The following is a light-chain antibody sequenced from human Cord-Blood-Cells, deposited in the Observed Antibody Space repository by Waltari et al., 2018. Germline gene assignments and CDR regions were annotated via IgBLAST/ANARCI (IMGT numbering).Light chain of an antibody. CDR1: SLRSYY. Sequence: SSELTQDPAVSVALGQTVRITCQGASLRSYYASWYQQKQGQDPVLFIYGKNNRPSGIPYLFSCASSRNTASLTITVAQAEYGTDYSCNSRNSSGNHHVVFGGGTKQTVL. J-gene: IGLJ2*01. CDR3: NSRNSSGNHHVV. CDR2: GKN. V-gene: IGLV3-19*01.